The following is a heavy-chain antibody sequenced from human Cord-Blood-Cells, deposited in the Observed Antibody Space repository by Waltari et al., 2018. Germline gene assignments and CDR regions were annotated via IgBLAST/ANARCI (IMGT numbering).Heavy chain of an antibody. CDR2: IYHSGSP. Sequence: QVQLQESGPGLVKPSETLSLTCAVSGYSISSGYYWGWIRQPPGKGLGWIGSIYHSGSPYYNPSLKGRVTISVDTSKNQFSRKVSSVTAADTAVYYCARGGSSSWYEYVPPEHWGQGTLVTVSS. CDR3: ARGGSSSWYEYVPPEH. D-gene: IGHD6-13*01. J-gene: IGHJ1*01. CDR1: GYSISSGYY. V-gene: IGHV4-38-2*01.